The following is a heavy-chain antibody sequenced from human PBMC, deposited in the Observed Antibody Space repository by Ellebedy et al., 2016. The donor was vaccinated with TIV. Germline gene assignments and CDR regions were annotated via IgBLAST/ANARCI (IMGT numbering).Heavy chain of an antibody. D-gene: IGHD3-10*01. V-gene: IGHV3-30*02. CDR1: GFIFSNSG. J-gene: IGHJ6*02. CDR3: AKDRGNYGGAPYNGMDI. CDR2: IRFDGNNA. Sequence: GGSLRLSCAASGFIFSNSGMNWVRQAPGKGLEWVAFIRFDGNNAYYADSAKGRFTISRDNSKNTLYLQMNSLRAEETAVYYCAKDRGNYGGAPYNGMDIWGQGTTVTVSS.